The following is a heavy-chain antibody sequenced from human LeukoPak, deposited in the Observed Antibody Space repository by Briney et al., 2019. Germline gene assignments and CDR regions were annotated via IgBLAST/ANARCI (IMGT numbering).Heavy chain of an antibody. CDR2: IYYSGST. V-gene: IGHV4-59*08. Sequence: SETLSLTCTVSGGSISSYYWSWVRQPPGKGLEWIRDIYYSGSTNYNPSLKSRVTISVDTSKNQFPLKLSSVTAADTAVYYCARRLSGSYHFDYWGQGTLVTVSS. D-gene: IGHD1-26*01. CDR1: GGSISSYY. CDR3: ARRLSGSYHFDY. J-gene: IGHJ4*02.